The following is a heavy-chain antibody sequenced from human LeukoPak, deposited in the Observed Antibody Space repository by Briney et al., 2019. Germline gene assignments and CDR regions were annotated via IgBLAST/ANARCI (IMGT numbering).Heavy chain of an antibody. J-gene: IGHJ4*02. Sequence: ASVTVSCKASVYSFITYGITWVRQAPGQGLEWMGWISAYNGNTKYAQNLQGRVTMTTDTTTSTAYMELRRLRPDDTAVYYCAASPGRWDFDYWGQGTLVTVSS. CDR3: AASPGRWDFDY. V-gene: IGHV1-18*01. D-gene: IGHD1-14*01. CDR1: VYSFITYG. CDR2: ISAYNGNT.